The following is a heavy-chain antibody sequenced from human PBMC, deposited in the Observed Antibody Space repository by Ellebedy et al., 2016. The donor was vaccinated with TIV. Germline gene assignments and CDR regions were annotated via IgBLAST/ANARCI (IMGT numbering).Heavy chain of an antibody. D-gene: IGHD6-19*01. J-gene: IGHJ5*02. CDR3: TRGSGWYLP. Sequence: MPSETLSLTCTVSGGSISGYSWSWIRQPPGKRLEWIGYIHLSGSTSYNPSLKRRVTISIDTSRKQFFLRLTSVTAADTAVYYCTRGSGWYLPWGQGTLVTVSS. CDR2: IHLSGST. V-gene: IGHV4-59*01. CDR1: GGSISGYS.